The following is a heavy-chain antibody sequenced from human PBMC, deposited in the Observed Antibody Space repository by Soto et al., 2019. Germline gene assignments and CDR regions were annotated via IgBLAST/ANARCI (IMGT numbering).Heavy chain of an antibody. CDR2: IYYSGST. CDR1: GGSISSYY. Sequence: SETLSLTCTVSGGSISSYYWRCIRQPPGKGLEWIVYIYYSGSTNYNPSLKSRVTISVDTSNNQFSLKLSYVTAADTAVYYCARELVVPAAIGGWFDPGGQGTLVTVPS. CDR3: ARELVVPAAIGGWFDP. V-gene: IGHV4-59*01. D-gene: IGHD2-2*01. J-gene: IGHJ5*02.